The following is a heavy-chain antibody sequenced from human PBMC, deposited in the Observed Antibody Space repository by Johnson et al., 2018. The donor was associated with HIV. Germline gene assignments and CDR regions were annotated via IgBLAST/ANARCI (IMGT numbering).Heavy chain of an antibody. V-gene: IGHV3-7*01. CDR1: GFDFSSYW. Sequence: VQLVESGGGLIQPGGSLRLSCAASGFDFSSYWMNWVRQAPGKGLEWVANIKQDESEKYYVDSVKGRFTISRDNAKNSLYLQLNSLRAEDTAVYYCARVEPIRRAIDAFDIWGQGTMVTVSS. CDR2: IKQDESEK. CDR3: ARVEPIRRAIDAFDI. J-gene: IGHJ3*02.